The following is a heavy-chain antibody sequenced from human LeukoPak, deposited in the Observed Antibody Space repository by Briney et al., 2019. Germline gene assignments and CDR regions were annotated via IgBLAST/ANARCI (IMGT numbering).Heavy chain of an antibody. D-gene: IGHD3-22*01. Sequence: SETLSLTCAVYGGSFSDSYWSWIRQPPGKGLEWIGEINHSGSTNYNPSLKSRVTISVDTSKNQFSLKLSSVTAADTAVYYCARGSSYDSSGYYAFDIWGQGTMVTVSS. CDR2: INHSGST. CDR1: GGSFSDSY. V-gene: IGHV4-34*01. CDR3: ARGSSYDSSGYYAFDI. J-gene: IGHJ3*02.